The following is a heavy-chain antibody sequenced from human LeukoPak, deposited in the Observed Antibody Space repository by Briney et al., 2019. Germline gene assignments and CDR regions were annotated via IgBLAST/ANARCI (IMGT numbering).Heavy chain of an antibody. CDR2: INWNGGST. Sequence: PVGSLRLSCAASGFTFDDYGMSWVRQAPGKGLEWVSGINWNGGSTGYADPVKGRFTISRDNAKNSLYLQMNSLRAEDTALYYCASDLEVASALDYCGQGTLVTVSS. CDR1: GFTFDDYG. D-gene: IGHD5-12*01. J-gene: IGHJ4*02. CDR3: ASDLEVASALDY. V-gene: IGHV3-20*04.